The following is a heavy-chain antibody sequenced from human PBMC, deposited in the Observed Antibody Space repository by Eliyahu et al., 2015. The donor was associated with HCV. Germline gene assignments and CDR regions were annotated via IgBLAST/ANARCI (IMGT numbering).Heavy chain of an antibody. Sequence: ELQLLESGGGLVQPGGSLRLSCAASGFTFSSYAMXWVRQAPGKGLGWVSAISGSGGSTYYADSVKGRFTISRDNSKNTLYLQMNSLRAEDTAVYYCYDFRSGYGSWGQGTLVTVSS. D-gene: IGHD3-3*01. CDR3: YDFRSGYGS. CDR2: ISGSGGST. CDR1: GFTFSSYA. V-gene: IGHV3-23*01. J-gene: IGHJ5*02.